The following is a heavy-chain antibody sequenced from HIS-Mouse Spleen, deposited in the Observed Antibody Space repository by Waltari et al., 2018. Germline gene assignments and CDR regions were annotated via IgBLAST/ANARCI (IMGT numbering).Heavy chain of an antibody. Sequence: QLQLQESGPGLVKPSETLSLTCTVSGGSISISIYSCGWCRQPPGKGLEWIGSIYYSGSTYYNPSLKSRVTISVDTSKNQFSLKLSSVTAADTAVYYCAREIPYSSSWYDWYFDLWGRGTLVTVSS. J-gene: IGHJ2*01. V-gene: IGHV4-39*07. CDR3: AREIPYSSSWYDWYFDL. D-gene: IGHD6-13*01. CDR1: GGSISISIYS. CDR2: IYYSGST.